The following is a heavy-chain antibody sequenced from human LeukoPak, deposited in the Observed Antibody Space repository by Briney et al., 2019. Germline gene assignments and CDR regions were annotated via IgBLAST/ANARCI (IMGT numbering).Heavy chain of an antibody. CDR2: ISANSGNT. Sequence: ASSVKVSCKPSGYSFTRNGISWVRQAPGQGLEWMAWISANSGNTNYAQNFQDRVTLTTDTSTNTAYMELRSLRSDDTAVYYCARDVNYPFDYWGQGTLVTVSS. D-gene: IGHD1-7*01. CDR3: ARDVNYPFDY. J-gene: IGHJ4*02. CDR1: GYSFTRNG. V-gene: IGHV1-18*01.